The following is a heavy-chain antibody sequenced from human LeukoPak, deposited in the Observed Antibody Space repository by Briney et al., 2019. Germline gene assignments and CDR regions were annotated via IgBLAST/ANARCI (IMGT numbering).Heavy chain of an antibody. CDR2: ISFDGSNK. Sequence: GGSLRLSCAASGFTFRSYAMHWVRQAPGKGLVWVAVISFDGSNKYYADSVKGRFAISRDNSKNTLYLQMNSLRAEDTASYYCARDAPLTLRYFDYWGQGTLVTVSS. CDR1: GFTFRSYA. J-gene: IGHJ4*02. CDR3: ARDAPLTLRYFDY. D-gene: IGHD1-14*01. V-gene: IGHV3-30*09.